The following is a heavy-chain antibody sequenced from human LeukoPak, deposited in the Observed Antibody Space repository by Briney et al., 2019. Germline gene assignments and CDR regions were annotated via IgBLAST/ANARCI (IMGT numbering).Heavy chain of an antibody. CDR2: MNPNSGNT. V-gene: IGHV1-8*01. J-gene: IGHJ6*03. CDR3: ARGDGDKRYYYYYYTDV. CDR1: GYTFTSYD. Sequence: ASVKVSCKASGYTFTSYDINLVRQATGQGLEWMGWMNPNSGNTGYAQKFQGRVTMTRNTSISTAYMELSSLRSEDTAVYYCARGDGDKRYYYYYYTDVWGKGTTGTVSS. D-gene: IGHD4-17*01.